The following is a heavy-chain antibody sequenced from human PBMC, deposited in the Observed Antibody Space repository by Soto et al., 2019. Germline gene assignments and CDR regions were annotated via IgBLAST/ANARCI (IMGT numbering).Heavy chain of an antibody. D-gene: IGHD3-3*01. CDR2: IYYSGST. J-gene: IGHJ4*02. CDR1: GGSISSSIYY. CDR3: ARQLAGVVIISTGIDY. V-gene: IGHV4-39*01. Sequence: SETLSLTCTVSGGSISSSIYYWGWIRQPPGKGLEWIGSIYYSGSTYYNPSLKSRVTISVDTSKNQFSLKLSSVTAADTAVYYCARQLAGVVIISTGIDYWGQGTLVTVSS.